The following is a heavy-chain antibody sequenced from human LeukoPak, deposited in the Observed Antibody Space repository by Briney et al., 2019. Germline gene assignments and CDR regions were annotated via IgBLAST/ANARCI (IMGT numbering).Heavy chain of an antibody. CDR3: ARDPIAAAGTWEG. CDR1: GGSISSSSYY. Sequence: SETLSLTCTVSGGSISSSSYYWGWIRQPPGKGLEWIGSIYYSGSTYYNPSLKSRVTISVDTSKNQFSLKLSSVTAADTAVYYCARDPIAAAGTWEGWGQGTLVTVSS. CDR2: IYYSGST. V-gene: IGHV4-39*07. D-gene: IGHD6-13*01. J-gene: IGHJ4*02.